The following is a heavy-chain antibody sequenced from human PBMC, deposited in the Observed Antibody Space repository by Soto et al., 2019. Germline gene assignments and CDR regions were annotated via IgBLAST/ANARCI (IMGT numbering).Heavy chain of an antibody. D-gene: IGHD6-6*01. J-gene: IGHJ6*02. V-gene: IGHV3-21*01. CDR2: ISSSSGYI. Sequence: SLISSCAGCGCKYSRYRTDSFRQDPGKGLEWVSSISSSSGYIYYADSVKGRFTISRDNAKNSLYLQMNSLRAEDTAVYYCARDSRAGTRPTYYYYYGMDVWGQGTTVTVSS. CDR1: GCKYSRYR. CDR3: ARDSRAGTRPTYYYYYGMDV.